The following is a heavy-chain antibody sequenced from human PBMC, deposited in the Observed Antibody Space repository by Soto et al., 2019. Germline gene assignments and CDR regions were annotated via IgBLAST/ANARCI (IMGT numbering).Heavy chain of an antibody. CDR1: GDTFSSYA. Sequence: QVQLLPSGAAVKKPGSSVKVSCKASGDTFSSYAISWVRQAPGQGLEWMGGIIPIFGTANYAQKFQGRVTITADESTSTAYMELSSVRSEDTAVYYCANGAVAGTWGRNTQDYSYYYCMDVWGQGTTVTVSS. CDR2: IIPIFGTA. V-gene: IGHV1-69*01. D-gene: IGHD6-19*01. CDR3: ANGAVAGTWGRNTQDYSYYYCMDV. J-gene: IGHJ6*02.